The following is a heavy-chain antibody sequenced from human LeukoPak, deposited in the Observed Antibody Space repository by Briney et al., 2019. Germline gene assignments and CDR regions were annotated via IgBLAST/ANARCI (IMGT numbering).Heavy chain of an antibody. D-gene: IGHD3-3*01. V-gene: IGHV3-23*01. CDR3: AKGGQDFDFWRFDL. Sequence: PGGSLRLSCAASGFTFSDSAVSWVRHSPGEGLKWVSSISDTGGRTYYADSVKGRFTITRDSSRNTVNLQMNSLRAGDTARYYCAKGGQDFDFWRFDLWGQGILVIVSS. J-gene: IGHJ5*02. CDR1: GFTFSDSA. CDR2: ISDTGGRT.